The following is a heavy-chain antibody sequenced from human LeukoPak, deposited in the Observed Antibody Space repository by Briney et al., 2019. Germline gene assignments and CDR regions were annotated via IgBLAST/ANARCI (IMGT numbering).Heavy chain of an antibody. CDR1: GYTFTGYY. Sequence: ASVKVSCKASGYTFTGYYMHWVRQATGQGLEWMGWMNPNSGNTGYAQKFQGRVTMTRNTSISTAYMELSSLRSEDTAVYYCARENRQAAAGKGGSDPGGQGTRVTVSS. D-gene: IGHD6-13*01. CDR2: MNPNSGNT. V-gene: IGHV1-8*02. CDR3: ARENRQAAAGKGGSDP. J-gene: IGHJ5*02.